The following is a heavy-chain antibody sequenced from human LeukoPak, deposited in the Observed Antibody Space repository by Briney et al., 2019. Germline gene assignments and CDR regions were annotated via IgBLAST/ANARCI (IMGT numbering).Heavy chain of an antibody. D-gene: IGHD6-6*01. V-gene: IGHV3-23*01. CDR3: AKERYGSSSFKILDP. CDR1: GFTVSSNY. J-gene: IGHJ5*02. CDR2: LSGSGGAT. Sequence: QPGGSLRLSCAASGFTVSSNYTSWVRQAPGKGLEWVSGLSGSGGATYYAGSVEGRFTISRDNSENTLYLQMSSLRTEDTAVYYCAKERYGSSSFKILDPWGQGTLVTVSS.